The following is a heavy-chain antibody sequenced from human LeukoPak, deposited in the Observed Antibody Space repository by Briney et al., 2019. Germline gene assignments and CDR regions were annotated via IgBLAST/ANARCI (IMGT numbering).Heavy chain of an antibody. J-gene: IGHJ4*02. CDR3: ARDGGDYDILTGYYDY. CDR2: INPSGGST. V-gene: IGHV1-46*01. CDR1: GYTFTSYY. Sequence: ASVKVSCEASGYTFTSYYMHWVRQAPGQGLEWMGIINPSGGSTSYAQKFQGRVTMTRDTSTSTVYMELSSLRSEDTAVYYCARDGGDYDILTGYYDYWGQGTLVTVSS. D-gene: IGHD3-9*01.